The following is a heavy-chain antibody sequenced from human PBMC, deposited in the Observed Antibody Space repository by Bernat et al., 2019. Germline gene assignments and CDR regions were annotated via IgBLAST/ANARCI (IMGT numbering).Heavy chain of an antibody. CDR1: GFTFSSYA. D-gene: IGHD3-10*01. J-gene: IGHJ4*02. CDR2: ITSSGITT. Sequence: EVQLVESGGGLVQPGGSLRLSCAASGFTFSSYAMSWVRQAPGKGLEWVSGITSSGITTSYADSVKGRFTISRDNSNNTLYLQMNSLRAEDTAVYYCASRGPVRQFDYWGQGTVVTVSS. V-gene: IGHV3-23*04. CDR3: ASRGPVRQFDY.